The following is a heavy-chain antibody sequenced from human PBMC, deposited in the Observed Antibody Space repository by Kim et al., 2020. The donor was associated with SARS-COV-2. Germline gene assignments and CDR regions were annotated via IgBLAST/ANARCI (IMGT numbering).Heavy chain of an antibody. Sequence: YYNPSHKSRVTISVDTSKKQFSLKLNSVTAADTAVFYCARVGMGSTFFDSWGQGTLVTVSS. CDR3: ARVGMGSTFFDS. J-gene: IGHJ4*02. D-gene: IGHD1-26*01. V-gene: IGHV4-39*07.